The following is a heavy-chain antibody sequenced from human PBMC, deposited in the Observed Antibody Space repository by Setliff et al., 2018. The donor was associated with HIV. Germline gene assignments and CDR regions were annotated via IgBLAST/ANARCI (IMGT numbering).Heavy chain of an antibody. D-gene: IGHD3-9*01. J-gene: IGHJ6*02. CDR1: GGSISCRDYY. CDR3: ARQRDFDWVLQNYYDMDV. V-gene: IGHV4-39*01. CDR2: MSYSGSA. Sequence: SETLSLTCTVSGGSISCRDYYWGWIRQPPGKGLEWIGGMSYSGSAYYNPSLKSRVTISVDTSKSQFSLKLISVTAADTAVYYCARQRDFDWVLQNYYDMDVWGQGATVTVSS.